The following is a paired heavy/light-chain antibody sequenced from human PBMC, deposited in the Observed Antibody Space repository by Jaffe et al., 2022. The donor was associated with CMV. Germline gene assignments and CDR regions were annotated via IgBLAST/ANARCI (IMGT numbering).Heavy chain of an antibody. J-gene: IGHJ3*02. V-gene: IGHV3-23*04. CDR3: AKARDIKVVPAALFHGPDAFDI. Sequence: EVQLVESGGGLVQPGGSLRLSCAASGFTFNNYAINWVRQAPGKGLEWVSVISGGGDSTYYAGSVKGRFTISRDNSKSTLYLQMNSLRAEDTAVYYCAKARDIKVVPAALFHGPDAFDIWGQGTMVTVSS. CDR1: GFTFNNYA. CDR2: ISGGGDST. D-gene: IGHD2-2*01.
Light chain of an antibody. V-gene: IGKV1-33*01. J-gene: IGKJ2*01. CDR3: LQYDDLPYT. CDR1: QDINNY. Sequence: DIQMTQSPSSLSASVGDRVTITCQASQDINNYLNWYQQKPGKAPKLLMYDASSLETGVPSRFSGSGSGTDFTFTISSLQPEDIATYYCLQYDDLPYTFGQGTKLEIK. CDR2: DAS.